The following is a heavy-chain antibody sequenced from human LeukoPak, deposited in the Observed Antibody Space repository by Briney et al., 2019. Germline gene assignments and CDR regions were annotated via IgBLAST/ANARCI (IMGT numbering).Heavy chain of an antibody. J-gene: IGHJ4*02. D-gene: IGHD3-16*02. V-gene: IGHV4-34*01. Sequence: SETLSLTCAVYGGSFSGYYWSWIRQPPGKGLEWIGEINHSGSTNYNPSLKSRVTISVDTSKNQFSLKPSSVTAADTAVYYCARGAGYDYVWGSYRSSAGYFDYWGQGTLVTVSS. CDR3: ARGAGYDYVWGSYRSSAGYFDY. CDR1: GGSFSGYY. CDR2: INHSGST.